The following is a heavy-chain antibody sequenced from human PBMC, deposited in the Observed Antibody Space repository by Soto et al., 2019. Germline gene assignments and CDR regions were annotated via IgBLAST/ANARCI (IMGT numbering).Heavy chain of an antibody. V-gene: IGHV3-23*01. CDR1: GFTFSSFA. J-gene: IGHJ6*02. Sequence: VQLLECGGGLVQPGGSLRLSCAASGFTFSSFALNWVRQAPGKGLEWVSIISGSADSTFYADSVKGRFTISRDNSKNMLYLQINSLRAEDTAVYYCAKTRGAMIYAISVYGMDVWGQGTTVTVSS. D-gene: IGHD2-8*01. CDR2: ISGSADST. CDR3: AKTRGAMIYAISVYGMDV.